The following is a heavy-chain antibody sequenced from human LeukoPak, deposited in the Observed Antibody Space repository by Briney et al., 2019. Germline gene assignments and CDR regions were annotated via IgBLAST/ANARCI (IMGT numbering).Heavy chain of an antibody. V-gene: IGHV4-34*01. CDR1: GGSFSGYY. Sequence: SETLSLTCAVYGGSFSGYYWSWICQPPGKGLEWIGEINHSGGTNCNPSLKSRVTISVDTSKNQFSLKLTSVTAADMAVYYCAREAYSGSSYVNYWGQGTLVTVSS. CDR3: AREAYSGSSYVNY. D-gene: IGHD1-26*01. CDR2: INHSGGT. J-gene: IGHJ4*02.